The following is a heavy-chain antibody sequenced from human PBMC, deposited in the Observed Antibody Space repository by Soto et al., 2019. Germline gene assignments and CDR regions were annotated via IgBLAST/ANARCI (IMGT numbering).Heavy chain of an antibody. D-gene: IGHD3-22*01. V-gene: IGHV3-30*18. CDR2: ISYDGRNK. Sequence: GSLRLSCAASGFTFSSYGMHWVRQAPGKGLEWVALISYDGRNKYYVDSVRGRFTISRDNSKNTLYLHMNSLRADDTAVYYCAKDLIVEHYYYGVDVWG. CDR1: GFTFSSYG. J-gene: IGHJ6*01. CDR3: AKDLIVEHYYYGVDV.